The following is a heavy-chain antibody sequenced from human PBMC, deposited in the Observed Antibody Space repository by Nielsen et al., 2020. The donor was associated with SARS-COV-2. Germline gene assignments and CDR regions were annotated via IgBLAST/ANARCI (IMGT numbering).Heavy chain of an antibody. J-gene: IGHJ6*02. CDR1: GGTFSSYA. Sequence: SVKVSCKASGGTFSSYAISWVRQAPGQGLEWMGGIIPIFGTANYAQKFQGRVTITADKSTSTAYMELSSLRSEDTAVYYCARKGRDGYNLWPGYYGMDVWGQGTTVTVSS. CDR2: IIPIFGTA. CDR3: ARKGRDGYNLWPGYYGMDV. D-gene: IGHD5-24*01. V-gene: IGHV1-69*06.